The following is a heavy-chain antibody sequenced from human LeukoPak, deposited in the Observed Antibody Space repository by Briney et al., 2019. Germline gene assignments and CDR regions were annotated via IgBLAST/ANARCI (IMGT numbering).Heavy chain of an antibody. CDR2: ISYDGSNK. CDR1: GFTFSSYA. Sequence: GGSLRLSCAASGFTFSSYAMHWVRQAPGKGLEWVAVISYDGSNKYYADSVKGRFTISRDNSKNTVYLQMNSLRAEDTAVYYCVRAAGFSPSWRNLFDPWGQGTLVTVSS. V-gene: IGHV3-30-3*01. D-gene: IGHD2-2*01. CDR3: VRAAGFSPSWRNLFDP. J-gene: IGHJ5*02.